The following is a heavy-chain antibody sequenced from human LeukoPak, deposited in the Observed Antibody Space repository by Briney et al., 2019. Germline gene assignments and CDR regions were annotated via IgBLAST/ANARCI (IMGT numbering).Heavy chain of an antibody. D-gene: IGHD6-13*01. CDR1: GYTFTSYG. CDR2: IIPIFGTA. J-gene: IGHJ4*02. CDR3: ARDPTSLPGYSSSWYFDY. Sequence: SVKVSCKASGYTFTSYGISWVRQAPGQGLEWMGGIIPIFGTANYAQKFQGRVTITTDESTSTAYMELSSLRSEDTAVYYCARDPTSLPGYSSSWYFDYWGQGTLVTVSS. V-gene: IGHV1-69*05.